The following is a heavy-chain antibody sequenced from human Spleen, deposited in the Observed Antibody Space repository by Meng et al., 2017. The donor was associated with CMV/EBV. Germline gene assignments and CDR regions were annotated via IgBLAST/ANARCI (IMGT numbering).Heavy chain of an antibody. CDR1: GGSFSGYY. V-gene: IGHV4-34*01. J-gene: IGHJ4*02. CDR2: INHSGST. CDR3: ARGDKYYYYGSGSHDY. D-gene: IGHD3-10*01. Sequence: QVQLQESGPGLVKPSETLSLTCAVYGGSFSGYYWSWIRQPPGKGLEWIGEINHSGSTNYNPSLKSRVTISVDTSKNQFSLKLSSVTAADTAVYYCARGDKYYYYGSGSHDYWGQGALVTVSS.